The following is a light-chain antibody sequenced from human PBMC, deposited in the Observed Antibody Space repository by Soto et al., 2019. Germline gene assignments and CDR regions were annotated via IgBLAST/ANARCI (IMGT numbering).Light chain of an antibody. CDR2: GAS. J-gene: IGKJ2*01. CDR1: QDINDY. Sequence: EIQMTQSPSSLSASLGDRVTITCQASQDINDYSNWYQQKPGKAPRLLIYGASFLEVGVPSRFSGSGSGTHFTLTISSLQPEDVATYYRQQYDSLPYTFGQGTRLEIK. CDR3: QQYDSLPYT. V-gene: IGKV1-33*01.